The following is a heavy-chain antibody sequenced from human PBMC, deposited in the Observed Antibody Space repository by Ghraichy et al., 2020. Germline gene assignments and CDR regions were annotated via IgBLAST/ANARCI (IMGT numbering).Heavy chain of an antibody. CDR1: GGSFSGYY. J-gene: IGHJ4*02. CDR3: AREIPGVNKEEMATIDY. CDR2: INHSGST. V-gene: IGHV4-34*01. D-gene: IGHD5-24*01. Sequence: SETLSLTCAVYGGSFSGYYWSWIRQPPGKGLEWIGEINHSGSTNYNPSLKSRVTISVDTSKNQFSLKLSSVTAADTAVYYCAREIPGVNKEEMATIDYWGQGTLVTVSS.